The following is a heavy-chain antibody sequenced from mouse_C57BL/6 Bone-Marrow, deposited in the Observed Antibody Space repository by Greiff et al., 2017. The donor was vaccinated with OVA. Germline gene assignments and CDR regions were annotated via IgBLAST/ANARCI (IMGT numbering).Heavy chain of an antibody. CDR3: ARRGDGLYWYVDV. CDR2: IFPGSGST. D-gene: IGHD2-3*01. V-gene: IGHV1-75*01. J-gene: IGHJ1*03. CDR1: GYTFTDYY. Sequence: VQLVESGPELVKPGASVKISCTASGYTFTDYYINWVKQRPGQGLEWIGWIFPGSGSTYYNEKFKGKATLTVDKSSSTAYMLLSSLTSEDSAVYFCARRGDGLYWYVDVWGTGTTVTVSS.